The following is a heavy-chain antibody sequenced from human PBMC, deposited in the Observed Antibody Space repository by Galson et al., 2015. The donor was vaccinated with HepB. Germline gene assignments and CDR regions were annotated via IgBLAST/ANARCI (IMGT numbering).Heavy chain of an antibody. CDR3: ARHSKIQPKEDAFDI. CDR2: ISYSGST. Sequence: ETLSLTCTVSRGSISSSAYNWGWIRQPPGKGLEWIGRISYSGSTDYNLSLKSRVAISVDTSKNEFSLKVRSVTVADTAVYYRARHSKIQPKEDAFDIWGQGTRVSVSS. V-gene: IGHV4-39*01. J-gene: IGHJ3*02. CDR1: RGSISSSAYN. D-gene: IGHD5-18*01.